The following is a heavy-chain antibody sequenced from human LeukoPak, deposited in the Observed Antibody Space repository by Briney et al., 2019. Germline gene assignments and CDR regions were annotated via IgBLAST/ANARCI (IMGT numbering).Heavy chain of an antibody. J-gene: IGHJ3*02. Sequence: ASVKVSCKASGYTFTSYYMHWVRQAPGQGLEWMGIINPSGGSTSYAQKFQGRVTMTRDMSTSTVYMELSSLRSEDTAVYYCARGSMIVVVSGSDAFDIWGQGTMVTVSS. D-gene: IGHD3-22*01. CDR2: INPSGGST. CDR3: ARGSMIVVVSGSDAFDI. CDR1: GYTFTSYY. V-gene: IGHV1-46*01.